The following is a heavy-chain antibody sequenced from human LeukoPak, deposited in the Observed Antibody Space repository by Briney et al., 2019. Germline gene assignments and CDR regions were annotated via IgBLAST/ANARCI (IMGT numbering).Heavy chain of an antibody. CDR1: GFTFSSYW. V-gene: IGHV3-7*03. D-gene: IGHD3-10*01. CDR2: IKQDGSEK. J-gene: IGHJ4*02. CDR3: AREDWFHFDY. Sequence: GGSLRLSCAAPGFTFSSYWMSWVRQAPGKGLEWVANIKQDGSEKYYVDSVKGRFTISRDNAKNSLYLQMNGLRAEDTAVYYCAREDWFHFDYWGQGTLVTVSS.